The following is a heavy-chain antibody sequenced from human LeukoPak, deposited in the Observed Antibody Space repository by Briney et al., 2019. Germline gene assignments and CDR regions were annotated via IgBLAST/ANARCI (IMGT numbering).Heavy chain of an antibody. V-gene: IGHV1-24*01. J-gene: IGHJ4*02. CDR3: ATGLQRLWSLDY. Sequence: ASVKVSCKVSGYTLTELSMHWVRQAPGKGLEWMGGFDPEDGETIYAQKFQGRVAMTEDTSTDTAYMELSSLRSEDTAVYYCATGLQRLWSLDYWGQGTLVTVSS. D-gene: IGHD2-21*01. CDR1: GYTLTELS. CDR2: FDPEDGET.